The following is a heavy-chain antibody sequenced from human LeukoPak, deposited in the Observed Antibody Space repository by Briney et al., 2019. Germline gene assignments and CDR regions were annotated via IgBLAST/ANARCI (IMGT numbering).Heavy chain of an antibody. CDR2: IKQDGSET. V-gene: IGHV3-7*01. J-gene: IGHJ2*01. CDR1: GFPFNNYW. Sequence: PGGSLRLSCAASGFPFNNYWMSWVRQAPGKGLEWVANIKQDGSETYYVDSVKGRFTISRDNAKNSLYLQMTSLRAEDTALYHCARDAHCSSTTCDKPLLYFDLWGRGTLVTVSS. D-gene: IGHD2-2*02. CDR3: ARDAHCSSTTCDKPLLYFDL.